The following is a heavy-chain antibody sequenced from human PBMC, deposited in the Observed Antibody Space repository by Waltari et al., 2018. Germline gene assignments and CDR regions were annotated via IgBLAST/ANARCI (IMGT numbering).Heavy chain of an antibody. Sequence: QVQLVQSGAEVKKPGASVKVSCKASGYTFTDWSMYWVRQAPGQGLEWMGRISPNSGGTNYAQKFQGRVTMTRDTSISTAYMELSRLTSDDTAVYYCAKGGDCNGGSCNFDYWGQGTVVTVSS. J-gene: IGHJ4*02. CDR1: GYTFTDWS. D-gene: IGHD2-15*01. CDR3: AKGGDCNGGSCNFDY. CDR2: ISPNSGGT. V-gene: IGHV1-2*06.